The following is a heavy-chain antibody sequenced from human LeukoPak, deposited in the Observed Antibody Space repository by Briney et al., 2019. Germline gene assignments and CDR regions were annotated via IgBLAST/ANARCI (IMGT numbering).Heavy chain of an antibody. Sequence: SETLFLTCTVSGGSISSSSYYWGWIRQPPGKGLEWIGSIYYSGSTYHNPSLKSRVTISVDTSKNQFSLKLSSVTAADTAVYYCARAGGTNFIDYWGQGTLVTVSS. CDR2: IYYSGST. CDR1: GGSISSSSYY. V-gene: IGHV4-39*01. D-gene: IGHD2-8*01. J-gene: IGHJ4*02. CDR3: ARAGGTNFIDY.